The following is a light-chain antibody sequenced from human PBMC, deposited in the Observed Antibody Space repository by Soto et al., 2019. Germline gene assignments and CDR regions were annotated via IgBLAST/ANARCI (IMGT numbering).Light chain of an antibody. J-gene: IGLJ1*01. V-gene: IGLV2-14*01. CDR1: SSDIGGYNY. CDR3: TSYTSSSTYV. CDR2: GVT. Sequence: QSVLTQPASVSVSPGQSITISRAGTSSDIGGYNYVSWYQQHPDKAPKLMIYGVTNRPSGVSDRFSGSKSGNTASLTISGLQAEDEADYYCTSYTSSSTYVFGTGTKVTVL.